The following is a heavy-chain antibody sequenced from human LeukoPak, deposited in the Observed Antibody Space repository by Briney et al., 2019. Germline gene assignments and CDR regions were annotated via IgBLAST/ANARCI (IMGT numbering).Heavy chain of an antibody. CDR1: GFTFSTYA. D-gene: IGHD5-12*01. CDR2: ISGSGGST. V-gene: IGHV3-23*01. CDR3: AKVLRSQYYFDY. Sequence: GGSLRLSCAAPGFTFSTYAMSWVRQAPGKGLEWVSTISGSGGSTYYADSVKGWFTISRDTSKNTLYLQMNSLRAEDTAVYYCAKVLRSQYYFDYRGQGTLVTVSS. J-gene: IGHJ4*02.